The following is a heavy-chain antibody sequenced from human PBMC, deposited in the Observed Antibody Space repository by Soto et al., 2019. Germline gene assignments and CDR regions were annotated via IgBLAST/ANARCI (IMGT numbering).Heavy chain of an antibody. D-gene: IGHD3-9*01. J-gene: IGHJ4*02. Sequence: SETLSLTCTVFGGSISSSSYYWGWIRQPPGKGLEWIGSIYYSGSTYYNPSLKSRVTISVDTSKNQFSLKLSSVTAADTAVYYCARRALRDILTGSFDYWGQGTLVTVSS. CDR1: GGSISSSSYY. CDR3: ARRALRDILTGSFDY. CDR2: IYYSGST. V-gene: IGHV4-39*01.